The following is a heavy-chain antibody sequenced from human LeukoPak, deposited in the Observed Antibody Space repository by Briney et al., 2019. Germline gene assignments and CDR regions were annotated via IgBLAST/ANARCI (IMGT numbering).Heavy chain of an antibody. CDR3: ARGPPLNPGDYDSSGYYYFDY. CDR2: VKYTGST. J-gene: IGHJ4*02. D-gene: IGHD3-22*01. V-gene: IGHV4-34*01. CDR1: GGSFSGYY. Sequence: KPSETLSLTCAVYGGSFSGYYWTCIRQTPGKGLEWIGEVKYTGSTNCNPSLKSRVTISVDMSKNQFFPMLTSVTAADTSVYYCARGPPLNPGDYDSSGYYYFDYWGQGTLVTVSS.